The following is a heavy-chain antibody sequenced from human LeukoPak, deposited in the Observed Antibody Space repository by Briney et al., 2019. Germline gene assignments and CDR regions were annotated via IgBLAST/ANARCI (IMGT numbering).Heavy chain of an antibody. CDR2: ISSSGSTI. CDR3: ARGRMEGGFDY. Sequence: GGSLRLSCAASGFTFSSYEMNWVRQAPGKGLEWVSYISSSGSTIYYADSVKGRFTISRDNAKNSLYLQMNSLRAEDTAVYYCARGRMEGGFDYWGQGTLVTVSS. CDR1: GFTFSSYE. V-gene: IGHV3-48*03. D-gene: IGHD3-16*01. J-gene: IGHJ4*02.